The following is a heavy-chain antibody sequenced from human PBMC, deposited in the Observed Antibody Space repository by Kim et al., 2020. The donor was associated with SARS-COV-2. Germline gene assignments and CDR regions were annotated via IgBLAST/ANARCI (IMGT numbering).Heavy chain of an antibody. D-gene: IGHD2-2*02. Sequence: VKGRFTISRDNSKNTLYLQMNSLRAEDTAVYYCARDLGYCSSTSCHNFDYWGQGTLVTVSS. V-gene: IGHV3-30*07. CDR3: ARDLGYCSSTSCHNFDY. J-gene: IGHJ4*02.